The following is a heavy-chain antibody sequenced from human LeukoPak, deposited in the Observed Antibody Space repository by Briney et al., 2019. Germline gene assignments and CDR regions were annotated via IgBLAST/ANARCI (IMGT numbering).Heavy chain of an antibody. D-gene: IGHD6-6*01. CDR2: ISAYNGNT. V-gene: IGHV1-18*01. CDR1: GYTFTSYG. J-gene: IGHJ5*02. CDR3: ARTKPYSSSSLVSWFDP. Sequence: GASVKVSCKASGYTFTSYGISWVRQAPGQGLEWMGWISAYNGNTNYAQKLQGRVTMTTDTSTSTAYMELRSLRSDDTAVYYCARTKPYSSSSLVSWFDPWGQGTLVTVSS.